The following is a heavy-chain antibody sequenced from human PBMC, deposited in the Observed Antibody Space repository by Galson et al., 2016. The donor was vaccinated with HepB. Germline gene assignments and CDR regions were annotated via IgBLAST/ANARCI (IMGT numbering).Heavy chain of an antibody. Sequence: SLRLSCAASGFTFSSYSMHWVRQAPGKGLVWVSRINSNERRTTYADFVKGRFTISRDNAKNTLYLQMNSLRAEDTAVYYCARDSASGWYPDDVFDIWGQGTMVTVSS. V-gene: IGHV3-74*01. J-gene: IGHJ3*02. CDR1: GFTFSSYS. CDR2: INSNERRT. CDR3: ARDSASGWYPDDVFDI. D-gene: IGHD6-19*01.